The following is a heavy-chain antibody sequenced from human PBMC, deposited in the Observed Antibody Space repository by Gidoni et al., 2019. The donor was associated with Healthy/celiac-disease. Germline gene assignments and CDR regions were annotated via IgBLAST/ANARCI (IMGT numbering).Heavy chain of an antibody. J-gene: IGHJ3*02. CDR2: ISWNSGSI. CDR3: AKDSGWLVHDAFDI. Sequence: EVQLVESGGGLVQHGWSLIPSCAASGFTFDDYAMHWVRQAPGKGLEWVSGISWNSGSIGYADSVKGRFTISRDNAKNSLYLQMNSLRAEDTALYYCAKDSGWLVHDAFDIWGQGTMVTVSS. D-gene: IGHD6-19*01. CDR1: GFTFDDYA. V-gene: IGHV3-9*01.